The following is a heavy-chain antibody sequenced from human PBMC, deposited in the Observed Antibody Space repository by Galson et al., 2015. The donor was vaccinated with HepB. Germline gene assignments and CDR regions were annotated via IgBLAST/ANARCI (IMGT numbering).Heavy chain of an antibody. CDR2: IYYSGST. V-gene: IGHV4-59*01. CDR3: ARATEGYSYGYFS. J-gene: IGHJ4*02. CDR1: GGSISSYY. D-gene: IGHD5-18*01. Sequence: ETLSLTCTVSGGSISSYYWSWIRQPPGKGLEWIGYIYYSGSTNYNPSLKSRVTISVDTSKNQFSLKLSSVTAADTAVYYCARATEGYSYGYFSWGQGTLVTVSS.